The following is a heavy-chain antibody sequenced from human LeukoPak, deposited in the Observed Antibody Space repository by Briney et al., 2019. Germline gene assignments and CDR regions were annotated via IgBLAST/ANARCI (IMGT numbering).Heavy chain of an antibody. Sequence: SETLSLTCTVSGGSISSYYWSWIRQPPGKGLEWIGYIYYSGSTNYNPSLKSRVTISVDTSKNQFSLKLSSVTAADTAVYYCARRDPSGYDPFDYWGQGTLVTVSS. V-gene: IGHV4-59*08. CDR1: GGSISSYY. CDR3: ARRDPSGYDPFDY. J-gene: IGHJ4*02. D-gene: IGHD5-12*01. CDR2: IYYSGST.